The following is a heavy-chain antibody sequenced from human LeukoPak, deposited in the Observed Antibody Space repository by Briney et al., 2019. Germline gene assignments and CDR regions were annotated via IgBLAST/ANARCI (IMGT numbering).Heavy chain of an antibody. CDR1: GGSINSSNW. J-gene: IGHJ4*02. V-gene: IGHV4-4*02. CDR3: ASTQWLVPAGGFGY. D-gene: IGHD6-19*01. Sequence: SETLSLTCAVSGGSINSSNWWRWVRQPPGKGLEWIGEIYHSGSTNYNPSLKSRVTRSVDKSKNQFSLKLSSVTAADTAVYYCASTQWLVPAGGFGYWGQGTLVTVSS. CDR2: IYHSGST.